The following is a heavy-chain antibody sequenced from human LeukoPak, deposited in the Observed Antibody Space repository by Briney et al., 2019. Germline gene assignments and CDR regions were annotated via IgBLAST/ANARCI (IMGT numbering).Heavy chain of an antibody. J-gene: IGHJ4*02. CDR2: IKQDGSET. CDR3: AREVWFGEAVDY. V-gene: IGHV3-7*01. CDR1: GFTFSSYW. D-gene: IGHD3-10*01. Sequence: GGSLRLSCAASGFTFSSYWMSWVRQAPGKGLEWVANIKQDGSETYYVDSVKGRFTISRDNTKNSLFLQMNRLRAEDTAVYYCAREVWFGEAVDYWGQGTLVTVSS.